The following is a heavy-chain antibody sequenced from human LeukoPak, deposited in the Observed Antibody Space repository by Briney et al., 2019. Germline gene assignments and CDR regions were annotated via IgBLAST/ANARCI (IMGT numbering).Heavy chain of an antibody. CDR3: ARGRYYDSSGPFDY. Sequence: SVKVSCKASGGTFSSYAISWVRQAPGQGPEWMARIIPIFGTANYAQKFQGRVTITTDESTSTAYMELSSLRSEDTAVYYCARGRYYDSSGPFDYWGQGTLVTVSS. CDR1: GGTFSSYA. V-gene: IGHV1-69*05. D-gene: IGHD3-22*01. CDR2: IIPIFGTA. J-gene: IGHJ4*02.